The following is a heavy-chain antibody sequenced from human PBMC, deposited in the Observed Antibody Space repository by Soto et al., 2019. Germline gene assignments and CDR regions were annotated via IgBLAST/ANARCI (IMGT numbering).Heavy chain of an antibody. CDR3: ARSLLTIAY. D-gene: IGHD4-4*01. V-gene: IGHV3-48*03. CDR2: ISSSGSTI. Sequence: LRLSCAAAGFTFSSYEMNWVRQAPGKGLEWVSYISSSGSTIYYADSVKGRFTISRDNAKNSLYLQMNSLRAEDTAVYYCARSLLTIAYWGQGTLVTVSS. CDR1: GFTFSSYE. J-gene: IGHJ4*02.